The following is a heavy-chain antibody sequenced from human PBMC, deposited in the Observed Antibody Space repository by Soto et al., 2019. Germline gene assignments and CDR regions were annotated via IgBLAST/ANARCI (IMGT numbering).Heavy chain of an antibody. V-gene: IGHV3-23*01. D-gene: IGHD3-22*01. CDR3: PKGNYSDSFRYCYRMDV. CDR1: WFTFSSYS. CDR2: ISGSGGRT. Sequence: PGGAVRLSCAASWFTFSSYSMSCVRQAAWKGLEWCSAISGSGGRTYCADSVKGRFTISRENSKNTLYMQTNSLRAEDTAVYYCPKGNYSDSFRYCYRMDVWAQGTSVTLSS. J-gene: IGHJ6*02.